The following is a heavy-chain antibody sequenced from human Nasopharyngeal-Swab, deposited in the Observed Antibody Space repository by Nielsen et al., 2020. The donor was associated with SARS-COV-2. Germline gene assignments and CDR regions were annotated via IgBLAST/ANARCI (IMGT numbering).Heavy chain of an antibody. CDR3: TREYTRSSGFDY. CDR1: GFTFSNYG. V-gene: IGHV3-74*01. D-gene: IGHD6-6*01. Sequence: GESLKISCAASGFTFSNYGMHWVRQAPGKGLVWFSSMNSDGSSINYADSVKGRFSISRDNAENTLYLQMNSLRPEDTAVYYCTREYTRSSGFDYWGQGILVTVSS. CDR2: MNSDGSSI. J-gene: IGHJ4*02.